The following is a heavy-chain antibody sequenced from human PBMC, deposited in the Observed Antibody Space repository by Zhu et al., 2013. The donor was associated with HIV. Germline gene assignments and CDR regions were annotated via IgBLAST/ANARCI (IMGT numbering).Heavy chain of an antibody. J-gene: IGHJ3*02. CDR2: IIPIFGTA. CDR1: GGTFSSYA. V-gene: IGHV1-69*01. D-gene: IGHD6-6*01. CDR3: ARAEYSSSYDPINDAFVY. Sequence: QVQLVQSGAEVKKPGSSVKVSCKASGGTFSSYAISWVRQAPGQGLEWMGGIIPIFGTANYAQKFQGRVTITADESTSTAYMELSSLRSEDTAVYYCARAEYSSSYDPINDAFVYLGAKGQWSPSLQ.